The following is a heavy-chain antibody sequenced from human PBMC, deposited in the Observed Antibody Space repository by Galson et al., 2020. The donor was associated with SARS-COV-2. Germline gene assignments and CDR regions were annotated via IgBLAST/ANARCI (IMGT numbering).Heavy chain of an antibody. CDR3: ARSRRSGSYRDYFDY. D-gene: IGHD3-16*02. J-gene: IGHJ4*02. V-gene: IGHV4-39*01. Sequence: ASETLSLTCTISGGSISSSRYHWGWIRQPPGKGLEWIGTIYYSGSTYYKPSLKSRVTISVDTSKNQFYLKLTSVTAADTAVYYCARSRRSGSYRDYFDYWGQGTLVTVSS. CDR1: GGSISSSRYH. CDR2: IYYSGST.